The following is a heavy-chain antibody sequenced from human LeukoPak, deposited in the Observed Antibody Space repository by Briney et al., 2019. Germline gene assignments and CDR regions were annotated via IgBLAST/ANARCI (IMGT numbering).Heavy chain of an antibody. V-gene: IGHV3-23*01. D-gene: IGHD3-22*01. CDR3: AKLPIVVVITNNIQFDP. J-gene: IGHJ5*02. CDR1: GFTFRRYG. CDR2: MSGSGGST. Sequence: GGSLRLSCAASGFTFRRYGMSWVRQAPGKGLEWVSGMSGSGGSTYYADSVKGRFTISRDNSKNTLYLQMNSLRAEDTAVYYCAKLPIVVVITNNIQFDPWGQGTLVTVSS.